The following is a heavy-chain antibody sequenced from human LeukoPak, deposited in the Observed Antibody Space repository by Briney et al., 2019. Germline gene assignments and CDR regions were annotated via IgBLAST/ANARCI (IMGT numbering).Heavy chain of an antibody. CDR1: GNSISSGYY. CDR3: AKGYCRGNSCYDDRGAFDY. D-gene: IGHD2-2*01. CDR2: IYQSGST. Sequence: PSETLSLTCTVSGNSISSGYYWGWIRQPPEKGLEWIGSIYQSGSTYYNPSLKSRVTISVDTSKNQFSLKLSSVTAADTAVYYCAKGYCRGNSCYDDRGAFDYWGQGTLITVSS. V-gene: IGHV4-38-2*02. J-gene: IGHJ4*02.